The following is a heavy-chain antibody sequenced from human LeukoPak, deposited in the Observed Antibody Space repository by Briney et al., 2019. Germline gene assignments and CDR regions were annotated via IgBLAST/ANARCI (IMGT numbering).Heavy chain of an antibody. CDR3: ARHSGSGSLSRPFDP. CDR2: VSYTGRT. V-gene: IGHV4-59*08. D-gene: IGHD3-10*01. J-gene: IGHJ5*02. CDR1: GGSLSGHY. Sequence: SETLSLTCTVSGGSLSGHYWSWIRQPPGKRLEWIGYVSYTGRTKYNPSLQSRVTISIDTSKSQFSLKLRSVVAPDTAVYYCARHSGSGSLSRPFDPWGQGTLVTVSS.